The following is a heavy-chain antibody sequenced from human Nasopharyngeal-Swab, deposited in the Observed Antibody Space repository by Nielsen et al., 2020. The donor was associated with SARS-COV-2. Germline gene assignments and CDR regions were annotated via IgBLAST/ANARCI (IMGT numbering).Heavy chain of an antibody. V-gene: IGHV3-30*18. CDR1: GFTFNSYG. D-gene: IGHD5-24*01. J-gene: IGHJ3*02. CDR3: AKDKDGAFDI. Sequence: GESLKISCAASGFTFNSYGLHWVRQAPGKGLEWVAVISYDGSNKYYADSVKGRFTISRDNSKNTLYLQMNSLRAEDTAVYYCAKDKDGAFDIWGQGTMVTVSS. CDR2: ISYDGSNK.